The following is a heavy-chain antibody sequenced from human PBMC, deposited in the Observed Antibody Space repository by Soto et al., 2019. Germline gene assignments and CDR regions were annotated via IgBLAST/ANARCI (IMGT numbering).Heavy chain of an antibody. V-gene: IGHV1-2*02. CDR2: INPNSGGT. J-gene: IGHJ6*02. Sequence: QVQLVQSGAEVKKPGASVKVSCKASGYTFTGYYMHWVRQAPGQGLEWMGWINPNSGGTNSAQKFQGRVTMTRDTSISTAYMELSRLRSDDTAVYYCARSDTLLWFGEFRHQLSSYYGMDVWGQGTTVTVSS. CDR3: ARSDTLLWFGEFRHQLSSYYGMDV. CDR1: GYTFTGYY. D-gene: IGHD3-10*01.